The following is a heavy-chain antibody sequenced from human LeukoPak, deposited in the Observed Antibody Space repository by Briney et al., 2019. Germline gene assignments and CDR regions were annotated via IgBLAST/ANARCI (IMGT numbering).Heavy chain of an antibody. CDR1: GFTFSSYE. J-gene: IGHJ4*02. V-gene: IGHV3-48*03. CDR2: ISSSGSII. Sequence: GGSLRLSCAASGFTFSSYEMNWVRQAPGKGLEWVAYISSSGSIIYYADSVKGRFTISRDNAKNSLYLQMNSLRAEDTAVYYCARVVAESPGYSYGLIDYWGQGTLVTVSS. D-gene: IGHD5-18*01. CDR3: ARVVAESPGYSYGLIDY.